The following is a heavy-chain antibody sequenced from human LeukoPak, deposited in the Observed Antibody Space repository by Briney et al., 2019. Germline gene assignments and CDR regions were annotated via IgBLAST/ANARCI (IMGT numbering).Heavy chain of an antibody. V-gene: IGHV3-7*01. J-gene: IGHJ4*02. Sequence: GGSLRLSCAASGFTFSSYWMNWVRQAPGKRLEWVANIKQDGSEKFYVDSVKGRFTISRDNAKNSLYLQMNSLRAEDTAVYYCAREGVTDFDYWGQGTLVTVSS. CDR3: AREGVTDFDY. CDR2: IKQDGSEK. CDR1: GFTFSSYW. D-gene: IGHD2-21*02.